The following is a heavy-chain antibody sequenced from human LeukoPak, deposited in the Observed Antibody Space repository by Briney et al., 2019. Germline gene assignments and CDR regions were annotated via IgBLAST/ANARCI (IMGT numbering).Heavy chain of an antibody. CDR2: INHSGST. Sequence: SETLSLTCAVYGGSFSGYHWSWIRQPPGKGLEWIGEINHSGSTNYNPSLKSRVTISVDTSKNQFSLKLSSVTAADTAVYYCARENSSGWYPYYFDYWGQGTLVTVSS. CDR1: GGSFSGYH. J-gene: IGHJ4*02. D-gene: IGHD6-19*01. V-gene: IGHV4-34*01. CDR3: ARENSSGWYPYYFDY.